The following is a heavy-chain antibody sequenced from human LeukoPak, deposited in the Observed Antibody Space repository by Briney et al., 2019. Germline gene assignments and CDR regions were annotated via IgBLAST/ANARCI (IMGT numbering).Heavy chain of an antibody. CDR1: GYKFTNYW. V-gene: IGHV5-51*01. CDR2: ILPGDFEV. D-gene: IGHD3-10*01. CDR3: ARHAHDYYGSGSYPLFDL. Sequence: GESLKISCQASGYKFTNYWIGWVRQMPGKGLECLGIILPGDFEVRYSPSFQGQVTISSDKSTSTAYLQWGSLEASDTAMYYCARHAHDYYGSGSYPLFDLWGQGTLVTVSS. J-gene: IGHJ4*01.